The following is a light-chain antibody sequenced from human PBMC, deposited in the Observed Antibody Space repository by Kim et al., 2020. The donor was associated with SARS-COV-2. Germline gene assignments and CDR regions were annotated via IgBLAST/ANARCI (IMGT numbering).Light chain of an antibody. CDR2: AAS. J-gene: IGKJ4*01. CDR1: QNINIY. CDR3: QESYLTSGLS. V-gene: IGKV1-39*01. Sequence: SVGDRITISYRASQNINIYLNWYQQKPGEAPNLLIFAASSLQTGVPSRFSGSGSGTEFTLTISSLQSEDFGTYYCQESYLTSGLSFGGGTKVDIK.